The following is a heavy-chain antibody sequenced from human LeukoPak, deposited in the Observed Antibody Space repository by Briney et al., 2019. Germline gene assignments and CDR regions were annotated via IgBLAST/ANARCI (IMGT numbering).Heavy chain of an antibody. J-gene: IGHJ4*02. CDR2: INHSAST. D-gene: IGHD1-14*01. V-gene: IGHV4-34*01. Sequence: PSETLSLTCAVSGGSFSGYYWSWIRQPPGKGLEWIGEINHSASTNYNPSLKSRVTISVDTSKNQFSLKLSSVTAADTAVYYCARETNSLLDYWGQGTLVTVSS. CDR3: ARETNSLLDY. CDR1: GGSFSGYY.